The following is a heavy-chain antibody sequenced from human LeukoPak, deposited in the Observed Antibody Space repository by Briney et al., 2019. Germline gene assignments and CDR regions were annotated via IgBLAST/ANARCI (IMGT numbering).Heavy chain of an antibody. D-gene: IGHD6-19*01. CDR3: ARDTTYSSGWYGVPPWDYMDV. J-gene: IGHJ6*03. Sequence: GGSLRLSCAASGFTFSSYWMSWVRQAPGKGLEWVANIKQDGSEKYYVDSVKGRFTIARDNAKNSLYLQMNSLRAEDTAVYYCARDTTYSSGWYGVPPWDYMDVWGKGTTVTVSS. V-gene: IGHV3-7*01. CDR2: IKQDGSEK. CDR1: GFTFSSYW.